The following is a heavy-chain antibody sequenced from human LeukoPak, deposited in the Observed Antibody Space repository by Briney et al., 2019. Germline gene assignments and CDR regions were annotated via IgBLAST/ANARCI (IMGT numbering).Heavy chain of an antibody. CDR1: GGSISSSSYY. D-gene: IGHD2-15*01. Sequence: SETLSLTCTVSGGSISSSSYYWGWIRQPPGKGLEWIGSIYYSGSTYYNPSLKSRVTISVDTSKNQLSLKLSSVTAADTAVYYCARVGYCSGGSCKWFDPWGQGTLVTVSS. CDR2: IYYSGST. CDR3: ARVGYCSGGSCKWFDP. V-gene: IGHV4-39*01. J-gene: IGHJ5*02.